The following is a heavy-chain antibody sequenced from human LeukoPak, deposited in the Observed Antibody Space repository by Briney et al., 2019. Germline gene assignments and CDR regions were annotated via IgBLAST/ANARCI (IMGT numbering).Heavy chain of an antibody. J-gene: IGHJ4*02. CDR3: ARSYSSSRGTFDY. Sequence: GGALRLSCAASGFTFSRYGMNWVRQAPGKGLEGVSSITSSSSYIYYADSVKGPFTISRDNANNSLYFKINRLRAEDTAVYYCARSYSSSRGTFDYWGQGTLVTVSS. V-gene: IGHV3-21*01. CDR2: ITSSSSYI. D-gene: IGHD6-6*01. CDR1: GFTFSRYG.